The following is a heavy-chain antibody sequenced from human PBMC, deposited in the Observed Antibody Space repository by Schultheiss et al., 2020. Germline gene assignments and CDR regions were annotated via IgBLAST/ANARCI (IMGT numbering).Heavy chain of an antibody. D-gene: IGHD2-2*01. CDR3: ARTTLDCTTATSCYDY. Sequence: ASVKVSCKASGSTFFNSGISWVRQAPGQGLEWMGWISAHNGNTHYAQNFQGRVAMTTDTSASTGYMELRSLRSDDTAMYYCARTTLDCTTATSCYDYWGQGTLGTVSS. J-gene: IGHJ4*02. V-gene: IGHV1-18*01. CDR1: GSTFFNSG. CDR2: ISAHNGNT.